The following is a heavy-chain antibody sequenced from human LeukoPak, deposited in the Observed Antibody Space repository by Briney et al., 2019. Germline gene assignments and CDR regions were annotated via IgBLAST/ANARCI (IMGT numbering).Heavy chain of an antibody. D-gene: IGHD3-22*01. CDR2: INHSGST. CDR3: ARIANYYDSSGYYTGSSYFDY. CDR1: GGSFSGYY. Sequence: SETLSLTCAVYGGSFSGYYWSWIRQPPGKGLEWIGEINHSGSTNYNPSLKSRVTISVDTSKNQFSLKLSSVTAADTAVYYCARIANYYDSSGYYTGSSYFDYWGQGTLVTVSS. J-gene: IGHJ4*02. V-gene: IGHV4-34*01.